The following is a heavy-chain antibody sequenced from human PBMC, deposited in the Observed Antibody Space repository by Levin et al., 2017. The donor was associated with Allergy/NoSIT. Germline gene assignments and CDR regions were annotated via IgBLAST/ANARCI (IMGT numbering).Heavy chain of an antibody. D-gene: IGHD4-17*01. J-gene: IGHJ4*02. CDR1: GYTFTGYY. V-gene: IGHV1-2*06. CDR3: ARGGMTTVTRGDY. CDR2: INPNSGGT. Sequence: ASVKVSCKASGYTFTGYYMHWVRQAPGQGLEWMGRINPNSGGTNYAQKFQGRVTMTRDTSISTAYMELSRLRSDDTAVYYCARGGMTTVTRGDYWGQGTLVTVSS.